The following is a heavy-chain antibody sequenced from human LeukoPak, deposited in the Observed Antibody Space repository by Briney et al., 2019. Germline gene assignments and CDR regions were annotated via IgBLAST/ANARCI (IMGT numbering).Heavy chain of an antibody. CDR3: ARVRGDYCTNGVCPYYFDY. J-gene: IGHJ4*02. V-gene: IGHV1-69*05. D-gene: IGHD2-8*01. CDR1: GGTFSSYA. CDR2: IIPIFGTA. Sequence: GASVKVSCKASGGTFSSYAISWVRQAPGQGLEWMGGIIPIFGTANYAQKFQGRVTITTDESTSTAYMELSSLRSEDTAVYYCARVRGDYCTNGVCPYYFDYWGQGTLVTVSS.